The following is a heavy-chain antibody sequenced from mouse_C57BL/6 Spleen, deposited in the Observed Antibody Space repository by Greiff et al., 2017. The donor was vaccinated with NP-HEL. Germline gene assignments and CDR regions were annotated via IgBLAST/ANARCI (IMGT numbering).Heavy chain of an antibody. CDR2: INPNNGGT. CDR3: ARGSGYGFAY. D-gene: IGHD3-2*02. V-gene: IGHV1-26*01. Sequence: EVQLHQSGPELVKPGASVKISCKASGYTFTDYYMNWVKQSHGKSLEWIGDINPNNGGTSYNQKFKGKATLTVDKSSSTAYMELRSLTSEDSAVYYGARGSGYGFAYWGQGTLVTVSA. CDR1: GYTFTDYY. J-gene: IGHJ3*01.